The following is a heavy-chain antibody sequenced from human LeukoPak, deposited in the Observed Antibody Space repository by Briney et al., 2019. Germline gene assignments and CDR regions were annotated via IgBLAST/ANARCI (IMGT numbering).Heavy chain of an antibody. CDR2: IYYSGST. Sequence: SETLSLTCTVSGGSISSGGYYWSWIRQHPGKGLEWIGYIYYSGSTYYNPSLKSRVTISVDTSKNQFSLKLSSVTAADTAVYYCARQSIAAHRYTGWFDPWGQGTLVTVSS. CDR1: GGSISSGGYY. D-gene: IGHD6-6*01. J-gene: IGHJ5*02. CDR3: ARQSIAAHRYTGWFDP. V-gene: IGHV4-31*03.